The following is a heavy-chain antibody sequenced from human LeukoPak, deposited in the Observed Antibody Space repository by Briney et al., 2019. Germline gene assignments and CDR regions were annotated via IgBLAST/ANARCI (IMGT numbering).Heavy chain of an antibody. J-gene: IGHJ4*02. Sequence: SGPTLVNPTQTLTLSCTFSGFSLSTSGVGVGWIRQPPGKALEWLALIYWNDDKRYSPSLKSRLTITKDTSKNQVVLTMTNMDPVDTATYYCARGYGSSWYRLVYYWGQGTLVTVSS. D-gene: IGHD6-13*01. CDR2: IYWNDDK. CDR3: ARGYGSSWYRLVYY. CDR1: GFSLSTSGVG. V-gene: IGHV2-5*01.